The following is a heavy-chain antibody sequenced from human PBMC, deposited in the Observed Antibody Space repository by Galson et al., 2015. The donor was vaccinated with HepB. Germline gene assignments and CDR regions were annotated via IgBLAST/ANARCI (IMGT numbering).Heavy chain of an antibody. Sequence: SLRISCAASGFTFSSYAMHWVRQAPGKRLEWVAAISCAGNNNYYADSVKGRFTISRDNSKNTLYLQMNSLRAEDTAVYYCARDPWENAEFFQHWGQGTLVTVSS. J-gene: IGHJ1*01. CDR1: GFTFSSYA. CDR3: ARDPWENAEFFQH. V-gene: IGHV3-30-3*01. CDR2: ISCAGNNN. D-gene: IGHD1-26*01.